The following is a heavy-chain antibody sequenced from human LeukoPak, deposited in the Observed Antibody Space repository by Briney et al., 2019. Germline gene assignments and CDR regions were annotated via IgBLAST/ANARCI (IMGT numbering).Heavy chain of an antibody. V-gene: IGHV3-23*01. D-gene: IGHD5-12*01. CDR1: GFTFSSYA. CDR2: ISGSGGST. Sequence: GGSLRLSCVASGFTFSSYAMNWGRQAPGKGLELVSAISGSGGSTYYADSVKGRFTISRDNSENPLYLRMNSLRAEDTAVYYCAKDRRNTVPTISDYWGQGTLVTVCS. CDR3: AKDRRNTVPTISDY. J-gene: IGHJ4*02.